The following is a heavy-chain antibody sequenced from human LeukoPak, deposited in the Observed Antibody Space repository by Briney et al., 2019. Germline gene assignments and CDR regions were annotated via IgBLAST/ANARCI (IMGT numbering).Heavy chain of an antibody. CDR3: ARAYKGTTSLNYYYYMDV. Sequence: ASETLSLTCTVSGGSISSYYWSWIRQPAGKGLEWIGRIYTSGSTNYNPSLKSRVTMSLDTSNNQFSLKLSSVTAADTAVYYCARAYKGTTSLNYYYYMDVWGKGTTVTVSS. D-gene: IGHD2-2*01. V-gene: IGHV4-4*07. J-gene: IGHJ6*03. CDR2: IYTSGST. CDR1: GGSISSYY.